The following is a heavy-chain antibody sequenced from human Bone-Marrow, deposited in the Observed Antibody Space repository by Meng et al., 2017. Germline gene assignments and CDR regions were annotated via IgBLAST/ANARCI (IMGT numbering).Heavy chain of an antibody. D-gene: IGHD6-19*01. CDR2: IYPGDSDT. J-gene: IGHJ3*02. CDR1: GYSFTSYW. CDR3: ARRAAVADTLGGLDI. Sequence: GESLKISCKGSGYSFTSYWIGWVRQMPGKGLEWMGIIYPGDSDTRYSPSFQGQVTISADNSISTAYLQWNSLKASDTAMYYCARRAAVADTLGGLDIWGQGTMVTVSS. V-gene: IGHV5-51*01.